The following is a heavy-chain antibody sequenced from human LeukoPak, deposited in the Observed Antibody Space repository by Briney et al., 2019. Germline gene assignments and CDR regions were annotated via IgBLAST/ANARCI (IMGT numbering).Heavy chain of an antibody. CDR2: ISTDGSST. J-gene: IGHJ4*02. CDR1: GFTFSSYW. V-gene: IGHV3-74*01. CDR3: ARDFLWGSGSR. D-gene: IGHD3-10*01. Sequence: GGSLRLSCAASGFTFSSYWMHWVRQAPGKGLVWVSRISTDGSSTSYADFVKGRFTISRDNAKNTLFLQMNSLRAEDTAVYYCARDFLWGSGSRWGQGTLVTVSS.